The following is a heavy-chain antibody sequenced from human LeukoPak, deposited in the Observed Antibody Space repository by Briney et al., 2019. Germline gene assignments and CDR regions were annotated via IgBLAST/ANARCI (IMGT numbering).Heavy chain of an antibody. J-gene: IGHJ4*02. CDR1: GVTFTSHW. D-gene: IGHD3-10*01. CDR2: INGAGSGT. V-gene: IGHV3-74*01. CDR3: PRDRVYGSGSPDY. Sequence: GRCLRLSCTASGVTFTSHWMPWVRQVAGKGLVWVSRINGAGSGTNHAASGKGRFTISRDKARNTLYLQRNSLRVEDTAVYYFPRDRVYGSGSPDYWGQGTLVTVSS.